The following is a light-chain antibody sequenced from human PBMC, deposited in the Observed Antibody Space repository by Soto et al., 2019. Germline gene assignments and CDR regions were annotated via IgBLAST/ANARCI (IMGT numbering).Light chain of an antibody. CDR1: QSVSSTY. V-gene: IGKV3-20*01. CDR2: GAS. J-gene: IGKJ2*01. Sequence: EIVLTQSPGTLSLSPGERATLSCRASQSVSSTYIAWYQQNPGRAPRLLIYGASSRATGIPDRFSGSGSGRDFTLTISRLEPEDFAVYFCQQYGRSPRFTFGQGTKVEIK. CDR3: QQYGRSPRFT.